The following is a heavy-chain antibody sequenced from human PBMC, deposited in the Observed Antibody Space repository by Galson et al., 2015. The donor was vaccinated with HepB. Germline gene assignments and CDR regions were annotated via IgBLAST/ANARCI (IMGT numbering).Heavy chain of an antibody. V-gene: IGHV3-23*01. CDR3: AKSLGGNSVSSSEYFQH. J-gene: IGHJ1*01. CDR1: GFTFSSYA. Sequence: SLRLSCAASGFTFSSYAMSWVRQAPGKGLEWVSAISGSGGSTYYADSVKGRFTISRDNSKNTLYLQMNSLRAEDTAVYYCAKSLGGNSVSSSEYFQHWGQGTLVTVSS. CDR2: ISGSGGST. D-gene: IGHD4-23*01.